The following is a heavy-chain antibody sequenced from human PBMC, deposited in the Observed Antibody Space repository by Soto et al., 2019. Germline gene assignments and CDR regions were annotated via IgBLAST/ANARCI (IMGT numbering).Heavy chain of an antibody. V-gene: IGHV3-66*01. CDR3: ARSPGTLWFGELPTGD. D-gene: IGHD3-10*01. J-gene: IGHJ4*02. CDR2: IYSGGST. Sequence: GGSLRLSCAASGFTVSSNYMSWVRQAPGKGLEWVSVIYSGGSTYYADSVKGRFTISRDNSKNTLYLQMNSLRAEDTAVYYCARSPGTLWFGELPTGDWGQGTLVTVSS. CDR1: GFTVSSNY.